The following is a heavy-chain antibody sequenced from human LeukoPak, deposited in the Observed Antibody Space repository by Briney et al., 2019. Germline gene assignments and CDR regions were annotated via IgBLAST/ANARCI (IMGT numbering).Heavy chain of an antibody. CDR3: ARTVEMATAFDI. CDR2: IKRDGSVE. CDR1: GFTFSNYW. J-gene: IGHJ3*02. Sequence: PGGSLRLSCAASGFTFSNYWMTWVRQPPGKGLEWVANIKRDGSVEYYVDSVKGRFTISRDNTKDSLYLEMNSLRAEDTAVYYCARTVEMATAFDIWGQGTMVTVSS. D-gene: IGHD5-24*01. V-gene: IGHV3-7*01.